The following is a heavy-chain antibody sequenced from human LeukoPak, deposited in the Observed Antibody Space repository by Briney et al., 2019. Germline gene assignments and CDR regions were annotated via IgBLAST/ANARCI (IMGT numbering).Heavy chain of an antibody. Sequence: ASVKVSCKASGYTFTSYGISWVRQAPGQGLEWMGWVSAYNGNTNYAQKLQGRVTMTTDTSTSTAYMELRSLRSDETAVYYCARDRSSGWYYYGMDVWGKGTTVTVSS. CDR2: VSAYNGNT. V-gene: IGHV1-18*04. CDR1: GYTFTSYG. CDR3: ARDRSSGWYYYGMDV. J-gene: IGHJ6*04. D-gene: IGHD6-19*01.